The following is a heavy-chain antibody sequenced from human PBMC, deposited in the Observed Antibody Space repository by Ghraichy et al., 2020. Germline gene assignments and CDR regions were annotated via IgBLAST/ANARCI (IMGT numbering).Heavy chain of an antibody. D-gene: IGHD3-22*01. CDR3: ARANSSGYYYARALFDY. Sequence: GGSLRLSCAASGFTFSDYYMSWIRQAPGKGLEWVSYISSSSSYTNYADSVKGRFTISRDNAKNSLYLQMNSLRAEDTAVYYCARANSSGYYYARALFDYWGQGTLVTVSS. V-gene: IGHV3-11*06. CDR1: GFTFSDYY. CDR2: ISSSSSYT. J-gene: IGHJ4*02.